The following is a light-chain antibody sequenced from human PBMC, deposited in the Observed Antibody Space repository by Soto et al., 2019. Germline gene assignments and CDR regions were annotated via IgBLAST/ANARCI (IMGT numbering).Light chain of an antibody. V-gene: IGKV1-12*01. J-gene: IGKJ4*01. Sequence: DVLMTQSPSSVSASVGDRVSITCRASQGISGWLAWYQQKPGKAPKLLIYAASSLQSGLPSRFSGSGSGTDFTLTINPLQPEDFATYYCQQVHIFPLTFGGGTKVEIK. CDR2: AAS. CDR1: QGISGW. CDR3: QQVHIFPLT.